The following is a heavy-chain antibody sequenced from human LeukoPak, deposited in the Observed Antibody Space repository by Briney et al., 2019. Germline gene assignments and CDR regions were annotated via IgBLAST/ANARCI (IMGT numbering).Heavy chain of an antibody. CDR1: GYTFTSYG. CDR3: ARTGYNWNDVGFDP. V-gene: IGHV1-18*04. Sequence: EASVKVSCKASGYTFTSYGISWVRQAPGQGLEWMGWIGAYNGNTNYAQKLQGRVTMTTDTSTSTAYMELRSLRSDDTAVYYCARTGYNWNDVGFDPWGQGTLVTVSS. CDR2: IGAYNGNT. D-gene: IGHD1-1*01. J-gene: IGHJ5*02.